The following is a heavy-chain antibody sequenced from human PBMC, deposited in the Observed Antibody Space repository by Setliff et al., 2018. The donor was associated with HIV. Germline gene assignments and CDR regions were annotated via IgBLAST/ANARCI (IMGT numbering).Heavy chain of an antibody. CDR1: GGSINSDSYY. D-gene: IGHD6-13*01. J-gene: IGHJ4*02. V-gene: IGHV4-61*09. CDR2: IHTSGST. CDR3: ARVSSSYYFLGAFDS. Sequence: SETLSLTCTVFGGSINSDSYYLTWIRQPAGKGLEWIGHIHTSGSTNYNPSLKSRVTISIDTSKNQFSLKLRSATATDTALYYCARVSSSYYFLGAFDSWGQRTLVTVSS.